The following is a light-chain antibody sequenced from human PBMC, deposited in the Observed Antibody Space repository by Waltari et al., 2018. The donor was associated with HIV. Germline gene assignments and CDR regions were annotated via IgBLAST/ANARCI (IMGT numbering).Light chain of an antibody. CDR2: GNS. V-gene: IGLV1-40*01. CDR1: SSNIGAGYA. J-gene: IGLJ2*01. CDR3: QSYDSSLRGSV. Sequence: QSVLTQPPSVSGAPGQRVTFSCTGSSSNIGAGYAVHWYQQLPGTAPKLLIYGNSNRPSGVPDRFSGYKSGTSASLAITGLQAEDEADYYCQSYDSSLRGSVFGGGTKLTVL.